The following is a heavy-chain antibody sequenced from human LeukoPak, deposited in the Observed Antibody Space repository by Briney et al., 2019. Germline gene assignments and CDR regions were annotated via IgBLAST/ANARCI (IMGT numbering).Heavy chain of an antibody. CDR1: GYTFTGYY. CDR3: ARGGRFLEWLLNFYYYYYYMDV. D-gene: IGHD3-3*01. CDR2: INPNSGGT. V-gene: IGHV1-2*02. J-gene: IGHJ6*03. Sequence: ASVKVSCKASGYTFTGYYMHWVRQAPGQGLEWMGWINPNSGGTNYAQKFQGRVTMTRDTSISTAYMEPSRLRSDDTAVYYCARGGRFLEWLLNFYYYYYYMDVWGKGTTVTVSS.